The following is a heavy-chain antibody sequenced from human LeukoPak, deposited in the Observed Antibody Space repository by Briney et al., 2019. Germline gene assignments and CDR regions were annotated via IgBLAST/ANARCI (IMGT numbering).Heavy chain of an antibody. CDR2: IIPIFGTA. D-gene: IGHD4-17*01. V-gene: IGHV1-69*13. Sequence: SVKVSCKASGYTFTNYAISWVRQAPGQGLEWMGGIIPIFGTANYAQKFQGRVTITADESTSTAYMELSSLRSEDTAVYYCARHLYGDYELWYFDLWGRGTLVTVSS. CDR1: GYTFTNYA. J-gene: IGHJ2*01. CDR3: ARHLYGDYELWYFDL.